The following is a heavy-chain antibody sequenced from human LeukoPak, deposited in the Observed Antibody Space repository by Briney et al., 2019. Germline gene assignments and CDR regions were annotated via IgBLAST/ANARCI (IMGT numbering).Heavy chain of an antibody. Sequence: GSSVKVSCKASGGTFSSYAISWVRQAPGQGLEWMGGIIPIFGTANYAQKFQGRVTITADESTSTAYMELSSLRSEDTAVYYCARVISSHGDYMGYFDYWGQGTLVTVSS. CDR2: IIPIFGTA. CDR1: GGTFSSYA. V-gene: IGHV1-69*01. CDR3: ARVISSHGDYMGYFDY. D-gene: IGHD4-17*01. J-gene: IGHJ4*02.